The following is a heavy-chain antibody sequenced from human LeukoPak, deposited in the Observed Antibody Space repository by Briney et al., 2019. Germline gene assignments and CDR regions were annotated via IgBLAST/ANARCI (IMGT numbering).Heavy chain of an antibody. J-gene: IGHJ4*02. CDR3: AKDSAAVYCGGDCYLDY. D-gene: IGHD2-21*02. Sequence: GGSLRLSCAASGFTFSSYAMHWVRQAPGKGLEWVSGISWNSGSIGYADSVKGRFTISRDNAKNSLYLQMNSLRAEDTALYYCAKDSAAVYCGGDCYLDYWGRGTLVTVSS. CDR2: ISWNSGSI. CDR1: GFTFSSYA. V-gene: IGHV3-9*01.